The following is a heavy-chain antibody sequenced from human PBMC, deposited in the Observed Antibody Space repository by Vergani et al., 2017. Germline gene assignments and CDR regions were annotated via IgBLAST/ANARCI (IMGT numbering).Heavy chain of an antibody. CDR2: ISSSSSTK. D-gene: IGHD3-22*01. Sequence: EVQLVESGGGLVQPGGSLRLSCAASGFTFSSYSMHWVRQAPGKGLEWVSYISSSSSTKYYADSVKGRFTMSRDNAKNSLYLQMNSLRAEDTAVYYCASFPGLFRTFDYWGQGSLVTVSS. CDR1: GFTFSSYS. V-gene: IGHV3-48*01. J-gene: IGHJ4*02. CDR3: ASFPGLFRTFDY.